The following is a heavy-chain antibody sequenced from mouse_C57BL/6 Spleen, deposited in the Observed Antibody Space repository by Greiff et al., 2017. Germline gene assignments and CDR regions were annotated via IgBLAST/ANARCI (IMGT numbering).Heavy chain of an antibody. V-gene: IGHV6-6*01. Sequence: EVQLVESGGGLVQPGGSMKLSCAASGFTFSDAWMDWVRQSPEKGLEWVAEIRNKANNHATYYAESVKGRFTISRDDSKSSVYLQMNSLRAEDTGIYYCTRGYYYGSSPWFAYWGQGTLVTVSA. CDR1: GFTFSDAW. D-gene: IGHD1-1*01. CDR3: TRGYYYGSSPWFAY. J-gene: IGHJ3*01. CDR2: IRNKANNHAT.